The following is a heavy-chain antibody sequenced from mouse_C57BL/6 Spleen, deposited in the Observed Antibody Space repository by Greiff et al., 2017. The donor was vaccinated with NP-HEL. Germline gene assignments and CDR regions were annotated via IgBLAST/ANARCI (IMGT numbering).Heavy chain of an antibody. CDR1: GYSITSGYY. V-gene: IGHV3-6*01. J-gene: IGHJ3*01. CDR3: ARRIYYDYDEGFAY. CDR2: ISYDGSN. Sequence: DVKLQESGPGLVKPSQSLSLTCSVTGYSITSGYYWNWIRQIPGNKLEWKGYISYDGSNNYNPSLKNRISITRDTPKNQFFLKLNSVTTEDTATYYCARRIYYDYDEGFAYWGQGTLVTVSA. D-gene: IGHD2-4*01.